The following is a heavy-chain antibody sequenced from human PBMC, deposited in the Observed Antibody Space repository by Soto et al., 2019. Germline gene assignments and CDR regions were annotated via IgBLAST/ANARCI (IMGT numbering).Heavy chain of an antibody. D-gene: IGHD2-8*01. J-gene: IGHJ3*02. V-gene: IGHV4-59*11. CDR2: IYYSGSA. CDR1: GGSLSGHY. Sequence: SETLSLTCTVSGGSLSGHYWSWVRQPPGKGLEWTGYIYYSGSAKYNPSLKGRGTISVETSKNQFSLKLSSVTAADTAIYFGARGAAMADAFDIWGQGTRV. CDR3: ARGAAMADAFDI.